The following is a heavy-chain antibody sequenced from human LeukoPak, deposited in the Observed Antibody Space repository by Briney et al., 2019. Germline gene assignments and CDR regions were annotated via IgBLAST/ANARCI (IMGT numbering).Heavy chain of an antibody. Sequence: GGSLRLSCAAAGVTCSESGKHWVGEAPEKGVEWVADIKCEGGEKYYVDSVKGRFTISRDNAKNSLYLQVNSLRAEDMTVYYCVRGVGISTSCYVRAFDIWGQGTMVTVSS. CDR3: VRGVGISTSCYVRAFDI. D-gene: IGHD2-2*01. V-gene: IGHV3-52*01. CDR2: IKCEGGEK. CDR1: GVTCSESG. J-gene: IGHJ3*02.